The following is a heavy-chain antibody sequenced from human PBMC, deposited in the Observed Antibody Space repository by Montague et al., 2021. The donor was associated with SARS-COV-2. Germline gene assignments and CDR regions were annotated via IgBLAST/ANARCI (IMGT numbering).Heavy chain of an antibody. Sequence: SETLSLTCTVSGGSISSTSYYWGWIRQPPGKGLEWIGSISYSGSTYYKSSLKSRVTISVDTSKNQFSLRLSSVTAADTAVYYCARHIAGSGNDFDIGGQGTMVTVSS. CDR3: ARHIAGSGNDFDI. D-gene: IGHD3-10*01. J-gene: IGHJ3*02. CDR1: GGSISSTSYY. CDR2: ISYSGST. V-gene: IGHV4-39*01.